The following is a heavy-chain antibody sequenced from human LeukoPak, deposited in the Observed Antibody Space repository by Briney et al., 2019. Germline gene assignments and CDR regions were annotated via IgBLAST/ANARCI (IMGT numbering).Heavy chain of an antibody. CDR3: AKDLRFLEWSLMDAFDI. Sequence: GGSLRLSCAAPGFTFSSYAMSWVRQAPGKELEWVSAISGSGGSTYYADSVKGRFTISRDNSKNTLYLLMNSLRAEDTAVYYCAKDLRFLEWSLMDAFDIWGQGTMVTVSS. CDR1: GFTFSSYA. V-gene: IGHV3-23*01. D-gene: IGHD3-3*01. J-gene: IGHJ3*02. CDR2: ISGSGGST.